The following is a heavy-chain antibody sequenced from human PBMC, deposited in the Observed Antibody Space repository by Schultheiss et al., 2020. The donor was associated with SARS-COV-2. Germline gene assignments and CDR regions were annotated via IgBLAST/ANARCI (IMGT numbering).Heavy chain of an antibody. CDR1: GGTFSSYA. CDR3: AKSAGLYCSGGRCYGNWFGP. D-gene: IGHD2-15*01. CDR2: INPNSGGT. J-gene: IGHJ5*02. Sequence: ASVKVSCKASGGTFSSYAISWVRQAPGQGLEWMGWINPNSGGTNYAQKFQGWVTMTRDTSINTVYLDLARLRPDDAAIYYCAKSAGLYCSGGRCYGNWFGPWGQGSLVTVSS. V-gene: IGHV1-2*04.